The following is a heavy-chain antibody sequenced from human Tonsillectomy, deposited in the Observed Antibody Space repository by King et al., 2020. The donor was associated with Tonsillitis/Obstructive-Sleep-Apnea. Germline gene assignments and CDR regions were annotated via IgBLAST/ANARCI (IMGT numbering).Heavy chain of an antibody. CDR3: ARRAPYYGMDV. J-gene: IGHJ6*02. V-gene: IGHV3-48*03. Sequence: VQLVESGGGLVQPGGSLRLSCVASGFTFSSYEMNWVRQAPGKGLEWVSYISRSDGTIHDAHSVKGRFTIPRDNAKNPLYLQMNSLSAEDTAVYYCARRAPYYGMDVWGQGTTVTVSS. CDR2: ISRSDGTI. CDR1: GFTFSSYE.